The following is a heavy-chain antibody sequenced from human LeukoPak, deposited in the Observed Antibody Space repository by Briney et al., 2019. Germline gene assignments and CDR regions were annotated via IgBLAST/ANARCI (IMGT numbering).Heavy chain of an antibody. Sequence: SSVKVSCKASGGPFSHYALSWVRQAPGQRLEWLGRIIPILGTTDTAQKLQGRVTMTEDRPTDTASMELRSRRSEDTAVYYCARDRAFTVGGSTEMFVYWGQGTPVTVTS. V-gene: IGHV1-69*04. CDR2: IIPILGTT. CDR3: ARDRAFTVGGSTEMFVY. D-gene: IGHD1-26*01. CDR1: GGPFSHYA. J-gene: IGHJ4*02.